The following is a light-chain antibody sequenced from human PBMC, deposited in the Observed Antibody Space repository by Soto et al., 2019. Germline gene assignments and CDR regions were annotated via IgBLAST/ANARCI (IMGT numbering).Light chain of an antibody. CDR3: QDNDTNRSRV. V-gene: IGLV1-40*01. J-gene: IGLJ1*01. CDR2: ANN. CDR1: SSNIGAGYD. Sequence: QSVLTQPPSVSGAPGQRVTISCTGSSSNIGAGYDVHWYQQFPGTAPKLLIYANNNRPSGVPDRFAASKSGTSASLAITGLQADDESDYHCQDNDTNRSRVFGTGTKLTVL.